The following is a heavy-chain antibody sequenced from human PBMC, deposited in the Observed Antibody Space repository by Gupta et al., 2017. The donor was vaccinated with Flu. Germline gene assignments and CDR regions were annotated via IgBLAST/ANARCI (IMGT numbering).Heavy chain of an antibody. CDR3: AVLRRSSWYVYY. D-gene: IGHD6-13*01. V-gene: IGHV1-69*01. J-gene: IGHJ4*02. CDR2: IIPIVGTA. Sequence: VRQAPGQGLEWMGGIIPIVGTANYAQKFQGRVTITADESTSTAYMELSSLRSEDTAVYYCAVLRRSSWYVYYWGQGTLVTVSS.